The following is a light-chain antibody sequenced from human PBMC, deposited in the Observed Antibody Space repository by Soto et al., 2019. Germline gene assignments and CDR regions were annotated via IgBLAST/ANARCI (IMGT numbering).Light chain of an antibody. CDR1: QTVSRY. Sequence: EIVLTQSPATLSLSPGERATLSCRASQTVSRYLAWYQQKPGQAPRLLIFDASNRATGIPARFSGSGSGTDFTLTISSLEPEDFAVYYCQQRYDWPLTFGQGTKVEIK. J-gene: IGKJ1*01. CDR3: QQRYDWPLT. CDR2: DAS. V-gene: IGKV3-11*01.